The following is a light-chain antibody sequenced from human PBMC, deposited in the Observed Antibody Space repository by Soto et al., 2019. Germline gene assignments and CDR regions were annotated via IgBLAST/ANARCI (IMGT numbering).Light chain of an antibody. V-gene: IGKV1-5*01. Sequence: DIQMTQSPSSLSASVGDRVTLTCRTSQRISNYLNWYQQKPGKAPKVLIYGASSLEGGVPSRFSGSGSGTDFTLTISSLQPDDFATYYCQQYKSYWTFGQGTKVDIK. CDR2: GAS. CDR3: QQYKSYWT. CDR1: QRISNY. J-gene: IGKJ1*01.